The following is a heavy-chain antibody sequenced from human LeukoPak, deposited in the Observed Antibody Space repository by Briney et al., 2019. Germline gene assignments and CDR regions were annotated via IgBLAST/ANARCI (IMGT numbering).Heavy chain of an antibody. D-gene: IGHD2-15*01. Sequence: ASVKVSCKASGGTFSSYAISWVRQAPGQGLEWMGGIIPIFGTANYEQKFQGRVTITTDESTSTAYMELSSLRSEDTAVYYCAGDGRYCSGGSCYSPYNWGQGTLVTVSS. CDR2: IIPIFGTA. V-gene: IGHV1-69*05. J-gene: IGHJ1*01. CDR3: AGDGRYCSGGSCYSPYN. CDR1: GGTFSSYA.